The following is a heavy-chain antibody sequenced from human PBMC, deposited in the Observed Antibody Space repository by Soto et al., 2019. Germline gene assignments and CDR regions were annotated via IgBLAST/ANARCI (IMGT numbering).Heavy chain of an antibody. J-gene: IGHJ6*02. CDR3: ARNLATARPDRGYYYYGMDV. D-gene: IGHD6-6*01. Sequence: QVQLVQSGAEVKKPGSSVKVSCKASGGTFSSYAISWVRQATGQGLEWMGGIIPIFGPANYAQKIQGRVTITADETTSTAYMELSSLRSEDTAVYYCARNLATARPDRGYYYYGMDVWGQGTTVTFS. CDR2: IIPIFGPA. V-gene: IGHV1-69*01. CDR1: GGTFSSYA.